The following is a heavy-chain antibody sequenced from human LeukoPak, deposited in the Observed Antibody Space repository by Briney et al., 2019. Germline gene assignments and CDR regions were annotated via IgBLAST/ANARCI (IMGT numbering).Heavy chain of an antibody. CDR1: GFTFSSYS. CDR3: ARFEGYMVRGVAFDY. D-gene: IGHD3-10*01. V-gene: IGHV3-21*01. Sequence: GGSLRLSCAASGFTFSSYSMNWVRQAPGKGLEWVSSISSSSSYIYYADSVKGRFTIPRDNAKNPLYLQMNSLRAEDTAVYYCARFEGYMVRGVAFDYWGQGTLVTVSS. J-gene: IGHJ4*02. CDR2: ISSSSSYI.